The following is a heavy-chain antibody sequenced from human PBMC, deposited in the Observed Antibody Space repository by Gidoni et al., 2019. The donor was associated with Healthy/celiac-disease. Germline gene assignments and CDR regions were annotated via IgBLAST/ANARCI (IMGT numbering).Heavy chain of an antibody. D-gene: IGHD4-17*01. J-gene: IGHJ4*02. CDR2: IYHSGST. V-gene: IGHV4-4*02. Sequence: VQLQESGPGLVKPSGTLSLTCAVSGGPISSSNWWSWVRQPPGKGLEWIGEIYHSGSTNYNPYLKSRVTISVEKSKNQFSLKLSSVTAADTAVYYCARGGTDYGDYGDYWGQGTLVTVSS. CDR1: GGPISSSNW. CDR3: ARGGTDYGDYGDY.